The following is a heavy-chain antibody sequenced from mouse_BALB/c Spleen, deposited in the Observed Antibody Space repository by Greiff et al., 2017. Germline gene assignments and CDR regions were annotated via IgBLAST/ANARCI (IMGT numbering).Heavy chain of an antibody. CDR2: IDPSDSYT. CDR3: ARLRARGFAY. Sequence: VKQSCKASGYTFTSYWMHWVKQRPGQGLEWIGEIDPSDSYTNYNQKFKGKATLTVDKSSSTAYMQLSSLTSEDSAVYYCARLRARGFAYWGQGTLVTVSA. CDR1: GYTFTSYW. D-gene: IGHD3-3*01. V-gene: IGHV1-69*02. J-gene: IGHJ3*01.